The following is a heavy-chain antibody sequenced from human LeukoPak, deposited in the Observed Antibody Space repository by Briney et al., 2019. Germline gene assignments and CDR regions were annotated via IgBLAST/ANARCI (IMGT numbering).Heavy chain of an antibody. CDR3: ARERQAAAAPFDI. CDR1: GYTFTSYG. CDR2: INPSGGST. J-gene: IGHJ3*02. D-gene: IGHD6-13*01. Sequence: ASVKVSCKASGYTFTSYGISWVRQAPGQGLEWMGIINPSGGSTSYAQKFQGRVTMTRDTSTSTVYMELSSLRSEDTAVYYCARERQAAAAPFDIWGQGTMVTVSS. V-gene: IGHV1-46*01.